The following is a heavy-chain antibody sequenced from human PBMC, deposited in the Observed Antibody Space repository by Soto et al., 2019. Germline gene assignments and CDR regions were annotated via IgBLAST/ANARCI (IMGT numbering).Heavy chain of an antibody. CDR1: GGSIRSNNR. CDR3: ARVYSGSYSDY. CDR2: IFHSGST. Sequence: QVQLQESGPGLVKPSGTLSLTCAVSGGSIRSNNRWRWVRQPPGKGLAWIGEIFHSGSTNYNPSLKTRVTISVDKAKNQCSLKLSSVTASDTAVYYCARVYSGSYSDYWGQGTLVTVSS. D-gene: IGHD1-26*01. J-gene: IGHJ4*02. V-gene: IGHV4-4*02.